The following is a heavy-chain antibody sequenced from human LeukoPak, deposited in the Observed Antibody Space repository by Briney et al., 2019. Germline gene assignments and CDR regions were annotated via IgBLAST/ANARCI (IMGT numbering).Heavy chain of an antibody. CDR3: ARLGAVAGYSDY. CDR1: GGTFSSYA. CDR2: IIPIFGTA. Sequence: GASVKVSCKASGGTFSSYAISWVRQAPGQGLEWMGGIIPIFGTANYAQKFQGRVTITADESTSTAYMELSSLRSEDTAVYYCARLGAVAGYSDYWGQGTLVTVSS. J-gene: IGHJ4*02. V-gene: IGHV1-69*13. D-gene: IGHD6-19*01.